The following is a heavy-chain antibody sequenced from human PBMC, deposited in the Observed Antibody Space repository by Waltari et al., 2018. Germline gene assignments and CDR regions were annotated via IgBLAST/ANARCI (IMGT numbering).Heavy chain of an antibody. CDR3: ARDRGRGLYLDS. J-gene: IGHJ4*02. D-gene: IGHD2-15*01. CDR1: GDSVSTSYL. Sequence: QLQLQESGPGLVKPSGTLSLPCAVSGDSVSTSYLWNWVRQAPGKGLEWIGQVHGSGRTNYNPSFASRVTVARDTYNNQFSLRLTSATAADTAVYYCARDRGRGLYLDSWGPGTLVTVSP. CDR2: VHGSGRT. V-gene: IGHV4-4*02.